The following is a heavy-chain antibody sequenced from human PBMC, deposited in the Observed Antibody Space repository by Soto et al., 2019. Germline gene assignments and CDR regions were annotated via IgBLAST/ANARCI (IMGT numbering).Heavy chain of an antibody. V-gene: IGHV1-69*13. CDR1: GGTFSSYA. CDR3: AREVGWLRGYFDY. J-gene: IGHJ4*02. CDR2: IIPIFGTA. Sequence: SVKVSCKASGGTFSSYAISWVRQAPGQGLEWMGGIIPIFGTANYAQKFQGRVTITADESTSTAYMELSSLRSEDTAVYYCAREVGWLRGYFDYWGQGTLVTAPQ. D-gene: IGHD5-12*01.